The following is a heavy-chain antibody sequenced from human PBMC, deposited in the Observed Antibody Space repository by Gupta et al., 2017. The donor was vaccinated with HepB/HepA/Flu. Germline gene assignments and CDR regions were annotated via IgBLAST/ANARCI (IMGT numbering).Heavy chain of an antibody. CDR1: GGSISSYY. CDR3: ARGLGGIRGIAVATNDY. J-gene: IGHJ4*02. CDR2: IYYSGST. D-gene: IGHD6-19*01. V-gene: IGHV4-59*01. Sequence: QVQLQESGPGLVKPSETLSLTCTVSGGSISSYYWSWIRQPPGKGLEWIGYIYYSGSTNYNPSLKSRVTISVDTSKNQFSLKLSSVTAADTAVYYCARGLGGIRGIAVATNDYWGQGTLVTVSS.